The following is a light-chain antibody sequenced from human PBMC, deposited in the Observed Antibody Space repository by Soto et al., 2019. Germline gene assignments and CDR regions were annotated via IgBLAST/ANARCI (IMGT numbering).Light chain of an antibody. CDR1: QSVSSN. CDR2: GAS. V-gene: IGKV3-15*01. CDR3: QQYTNWPPWT. J-gene: IGKJ1*01. Sequence: EIVMTQSPATLSVSPGERATLSCRASQSVSSNLAWYQQKPGQAPRLLIYGASTRATGIPARFSGSGSGTEFTLTISSLQSEDFAVYYCQQYTNWPPWTFGQGTHVEIK.